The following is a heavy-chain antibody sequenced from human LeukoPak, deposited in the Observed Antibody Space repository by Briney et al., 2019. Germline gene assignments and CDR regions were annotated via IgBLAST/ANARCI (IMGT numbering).Heavy chain of an antibody. D-gene: IGHD3-10*01. CDR1: GYTFINYY. CDR3: ARGHYYSDSGTSTPFGDY. J-gene: IGHJ4*02. V-gene: IGHV1-18*01. CDR2: VSTHNDNS. Sequence: ASVKVSCKASGYTFINYYITWVRQAPGQGLEWMGWVSTHNDNSYYAQKLQGRVTMTTDTSTSTAYMELRSLRSDGTAVYCCARGHYYSDSGTSTPFGDYWGQGTLVTVSS.